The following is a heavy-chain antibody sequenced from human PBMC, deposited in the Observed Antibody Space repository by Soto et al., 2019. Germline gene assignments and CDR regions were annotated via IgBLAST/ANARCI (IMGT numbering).Heavy chain of an antibody. CDR2: IYYSGST. CDR3: ARGRERHDYIIGFDP. J-gene: IGHJ5*02. Sequence: QVQLQESGPGLVKPSETLSLTCTVSGGSISSYYWSWIRQPPGKGLEWIGYIYYSGSTNYNPSLNSRVTIAVDRSKNQFSLKLSSVTAADTAVYYCARGRERHDYIIGFDPWGHGNLVTVSS. CDR1: GGSISSYY. V-gene: IGHV4-59*12. D-gene: IGHD4-4*01.